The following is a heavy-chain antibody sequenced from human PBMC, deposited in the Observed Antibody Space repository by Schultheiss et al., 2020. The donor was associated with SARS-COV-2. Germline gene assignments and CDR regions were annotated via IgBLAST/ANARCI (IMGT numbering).Heavy chain of an antibody. Sequence: GGSLRLSCAASGFTFSNAWMSWVRQAPGKGLEWVGRIKSKTDGGTTDYAAPVKGRFTISRDDSKNTLYLQMNSLKTEDTAVYYCTTGDVVWLAKEVDYYYYAMDVWGQGTTVTVSS. CDR1: GFTFSNAW. J-gene: IGHJ6*02. CDR2: IKSKTDGGTT. D-gene: IGHD2-8*01. V-gene: IGHV3-15*01. CDR3: TTGDVVWLAKEVDYYYYAMDV.